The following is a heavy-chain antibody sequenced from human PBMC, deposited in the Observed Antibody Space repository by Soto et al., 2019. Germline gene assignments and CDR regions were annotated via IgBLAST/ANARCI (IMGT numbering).Heavy chain of an antibody. J-gene: IGHJ5*02. V-gene: IGHV4-39*01. D-gene: IGHD2-15*01. CDR3: ARSIVVVVAAHTWFDP. CDR2: IYYSGST. Sequence: SQTLSLTCTVSGGSISSSSYYWGWIRQPPGKGLEWIGSIYYSGSTYYNPSLKSRVTISVDTSKNQFSLKLSSVTAADTAVYYCARSIVVVVAAHTWFDPWGQGTLVTXSS. CDR1: GGSISSSSYY.